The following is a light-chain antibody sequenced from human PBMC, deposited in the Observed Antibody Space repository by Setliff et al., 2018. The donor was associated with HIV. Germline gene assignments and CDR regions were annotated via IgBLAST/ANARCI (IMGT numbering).Light chain of an antibody. V-gene: IGLV2-14*03. CDR2: DVS. CDR1: SSDVGGYNY. J-gene: IGLJ1*01. CDR3: SSYTSSTTPYV. Sequence: QSALTQPASVSGSPGQSITISCTATSSDVGGYNYVSWYQQHPGKAPKLMIYDVSNRPSGVSNRFSGSKSGNTASLTISGLQAEDAADYYCSSYTSSTTPYVFGTGTKVTVL.